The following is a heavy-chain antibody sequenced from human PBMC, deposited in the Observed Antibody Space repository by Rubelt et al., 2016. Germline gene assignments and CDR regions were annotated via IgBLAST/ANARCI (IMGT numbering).Heavy chain of an antibody. CDR3: ARDRPEYSSSFEG. CDR1: GYTFTSYD. V-gene: IGHV1-18*01. J-gene: IGHJ4*02. CDR2: LNPNSGGK. Sequence: QVQLVQSGAEVKKPGASVKVSCKASGYTFTSYDFSWVRQAPGQGLEWMGWLNPNSGGKNFAQKFKGRVTITRDTSASTAYMELSSLRSEDTAVYYCARDRPEYSSSFEGWGQGTLVTVSS. D-gene: IGHD6-6*01.